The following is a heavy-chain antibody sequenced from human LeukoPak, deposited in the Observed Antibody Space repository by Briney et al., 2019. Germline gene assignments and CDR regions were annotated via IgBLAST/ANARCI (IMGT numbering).Heavy chain of an antibody. CDR2: ISSSSSYI. CDR1: GFTFSSYS. V-gene: IGHV3-21*01. D-gene: IGHD3-3*01. CDR3: ASALGITIFGGNWLDP. Sequence: GGSLRLSCAASGFTFSSYSMNWVRQAPGKGLEWVSSISSSSSYIYYADSVKGRFTISRDNAKNSLYLQMNSLRAEDTAVYYCASALGITIFGGNWLDPWGQGTPVTVSS. J-gene: IGHJ5*02.